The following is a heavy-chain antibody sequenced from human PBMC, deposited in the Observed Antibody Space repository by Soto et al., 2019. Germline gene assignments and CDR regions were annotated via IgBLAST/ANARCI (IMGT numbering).Heavy chain of an antibody. D-gene: IGHD3-10*01. J-gene: IGHJ3*02. CDR2: IYYSGTT. Sequence: SETLSLTCTVSGASISSSEYYWGWVRQAPGKGLEFIGSIYYSGTTYYNPSLERRLTISVDRSKNQFSLKLSSVTAADTAVYYCARAHGSGWGAFDIWGQGTMATVSS. CDR1: GASISSSEYY. CDR3: ARAHGSGWGAFDI. V-gene: IGHV4-39*07.